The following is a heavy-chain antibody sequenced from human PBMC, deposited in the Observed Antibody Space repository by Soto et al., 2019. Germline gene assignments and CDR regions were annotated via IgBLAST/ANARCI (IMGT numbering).Heavy chain of an antibody. CDR2: IYYSGST. J-gene: IGHJ4*02. CDR1: GVSISSSSYY. CDR3: ATTYSISWYNYFDY. Sequence: SETLSLTCIVSGVSISSSSYYWGWIRQPPGKGLEWIGSIYYSGSTYYNPSLKSRVTVSVDTSKKQFYLKLSSMTAADTAVYYCATTYSISWYNYFDYWGQGTLVTVSS. D-gene: IGHD6-13*01. V-gene: IGHV4-39*01.